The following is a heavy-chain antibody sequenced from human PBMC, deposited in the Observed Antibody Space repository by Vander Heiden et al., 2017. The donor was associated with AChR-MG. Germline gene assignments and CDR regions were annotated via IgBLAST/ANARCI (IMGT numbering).Heavy chain of an antibody. CDR3: AHSRSGLRFLEGLLYDWFDP. Sequence: QPTLKESGPTLETPTQTPTLTCPFSGFSLSTSGVGGAWIRQPPGKAQEWRALIYWNDDKRYSPSLKSRLTITKDTSKNQVVLTMTNMDPVDTATYYCAHSRSGLRFLEGLLYDWFDPWGQGTLVTVSS. D-gene: IGHD3-3*01. CDR2: IYWNDDK. J-gene: IGHJ5*02. V-gene: IGHV2-5*01. CDR1: GFSLSTSGVG.